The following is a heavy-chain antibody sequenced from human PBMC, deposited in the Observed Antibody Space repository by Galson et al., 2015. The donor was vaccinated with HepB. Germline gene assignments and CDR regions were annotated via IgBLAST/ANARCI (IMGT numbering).Heavy chain of an antibody. J-gene: IGHJ4*02. CDR1: GGTFSSYA. Sequence: SVKVSCKASGGTFSSYAISWVRQAPGQGLEWMGGIIPILGIANYAQKFQGRVTITADKSTSTAYMELSSLRSEDTAVYYCARGGEGIAARGAYDYWGQGTLVTVSS. V-gene: IGHV1-69*10. CDR3: ARGGEGIAARGAYDY. CDR2: IIPILGIA. D-gene: IGHD6-6*01.